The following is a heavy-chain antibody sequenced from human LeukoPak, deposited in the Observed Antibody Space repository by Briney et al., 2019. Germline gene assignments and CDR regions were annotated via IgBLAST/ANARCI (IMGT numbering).Heavy chain of an antibody. V-gene: IGHV1-2*02. D-gene: IGHD2-21*01. CDR3: ARGHVADPSFDY. J-gene: IGHJ4*02. CDR1: GYTFTGYY. CDR2: LNPSSGGT. Sequence: WASVKVSCKASGYTFTGYYIHWVRQAPGQGLEWMGWLNPSSGGTDSAQKFQGRVSMTRDTSISTAYMELSRLRSDDTAVYYCARGHVADPSFDYWGQGTLVTVSS.